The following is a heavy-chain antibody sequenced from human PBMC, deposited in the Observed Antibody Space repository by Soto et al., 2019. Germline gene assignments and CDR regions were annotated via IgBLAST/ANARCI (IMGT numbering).Heavy chain of an antibody. D-gene: IGHD3-3*01. CDR3: ARVVGLRYYDFWSGPFDY. V-gene: IGHV1-69*13. J-gene: IGHJ4*02. CDR2: IIPIFGTA. Sequence: SVKVSCKASGGTFGSYAISWVRQAPGQGLEWMGGIIPIFGTANYAQKFQGRVTITADESTSTAYMELSSLRSEDTAVYYCARVVGLRYYDFWSGPFDYWGQGTLVTVSS. CDR1: GGTFGSYA.